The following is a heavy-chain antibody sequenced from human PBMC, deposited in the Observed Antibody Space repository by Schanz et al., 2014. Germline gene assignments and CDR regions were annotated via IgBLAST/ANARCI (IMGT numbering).Heavy chain of an antibody. CDR3: ARSYISGWYPYYYGMDV. J-gene: IGHJ6*02. D-gene: IGHD6-19*01. V-gene: IGHV3-11*06. CDR1: GFTFSDYY. CDR2: ISSSSSYT. Sequence: QVQLVESGGGLVKPGGSLRLSCVASGFTFSDYYMSWIRQAPGKGLEWVSYISSSSSYTNYADSVKGRFTISRDNAKNSLYLQMNSLRAEDTAVYYCARSYISGWYPYYYGMDVWGQGTTVTVSS.